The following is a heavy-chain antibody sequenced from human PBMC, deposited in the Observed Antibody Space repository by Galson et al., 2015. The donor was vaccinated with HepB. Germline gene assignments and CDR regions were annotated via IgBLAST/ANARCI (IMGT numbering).Heavy chain of an antibody. V-gene: IGHV1-18*01. J-gene: IGHJ4*02. Sequence: SVKVSCKASGYTFTSCGISWVRQAPGQGLEWMGWIRTYNGNTNYAQKLQGRVTMTTDTSTSTAYMEVRSLRSDDTAVYYCVRDLMDDPRREGLDYWGQGTLVTVSS. D-gene: IGHD2-2*03. CDR1: GYTFTSCG. CDR2: IRTYNGNT. CDR3: VRDLMDDPRREGLDY.